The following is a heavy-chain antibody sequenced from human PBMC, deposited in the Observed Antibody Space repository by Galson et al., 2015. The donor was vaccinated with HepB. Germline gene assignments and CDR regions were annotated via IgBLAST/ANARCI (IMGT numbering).Heavy chain of an antibody. D-gene: IGHD3-22*01. Sequence: SLRLSCAASGFTFSSDRMHWVRQAPGKGLVWLSRISGNGRATNYADSVKGRFTISRDNAKNTVFLQLSSLRAEDTAIYYCTRGPYDTYGLFEYWGQGALVTVSS. J-gene: IGHJ4*02. CDR1: GFTFSSDR. CDR2: ISGNGRAT. V-gene: IGHV3-74*01. CDR3: TRGPYDTYGLFEY.